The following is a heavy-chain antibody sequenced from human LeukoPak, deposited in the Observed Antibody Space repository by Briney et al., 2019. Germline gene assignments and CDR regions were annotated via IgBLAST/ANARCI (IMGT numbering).Heavy chain of an antibody. Sequence: GGSLRLSCAASGFTFSSYGMHWVRQAPGKGLEWVAVIWYDGSNKYYADSVKGRFTISRDNSKNTLYLQMNSLRAEDTAVYYCARDSGYSSSWYPSAEYFQHWGQGTLVTVSS. J-gene: IGHJ1*01. D-gene: IGHD6-13*01. V-gene: IGHV3-33*01. CDR2: IWYDGSNK. CDR3: ARDSGYSSSWYPSAEYFQH. CDR1: GFTFSSYG.